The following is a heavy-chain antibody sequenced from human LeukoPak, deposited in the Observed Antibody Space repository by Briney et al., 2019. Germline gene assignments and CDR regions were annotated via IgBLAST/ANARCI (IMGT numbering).Heavy chain of an antibody. CDR1: VGSISSGSYY. J-gene: IGHJ5*02. V-gene: IGHV4-61*02. CDR2: IYTSGST. D-gene: IGHD7-27*01. Sequence: SETLSLTCTVSVGSISSGSYYWSWIRQPAGKGLEWIGRIYTSGSTNYNPSLKSRVTISVDTSKNQFSLTLSSVTAADTAVYYCARDWGFQWSDPCGQGTLVTVSS. CDR3: ARDWGFQWSDP.